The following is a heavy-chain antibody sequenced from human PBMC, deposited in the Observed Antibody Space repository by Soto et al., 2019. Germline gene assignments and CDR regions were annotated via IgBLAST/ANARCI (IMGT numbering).Heavy chain of an antibody. CDR1: GYTLTELS. Sequence: RASVKVSCKVSGYTLTELSMHWVRQAPGKGLEWMGGFDPEDGKTIYAQKFQGRVTMTEDTSTDTAYMELSSLRSEDTAVYYCATDLIAARPPYYYYGMDVWGQGATVTVSS. CDR2: FDPEDGKT. D-gene: IGHD6-6*01. V-gene: IGHV1-24*01. J-gene: IGHJ6*02. CDR3: ATDLIAARPPYYYYGMDV.